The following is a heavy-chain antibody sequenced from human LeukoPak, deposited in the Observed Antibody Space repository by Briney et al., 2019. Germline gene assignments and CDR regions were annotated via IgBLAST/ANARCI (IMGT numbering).Heavy chain of an antibody. CDR3: ARPRLEYCSGGSCFDAFDI. Sequence: PGGSLRLSCAASGFTFSSYAMNWVRQAPGKGLEWVSAISGSGSTTYYADSVKGRFTISRDNSKNTLFLQMNSLTAEETAIYSCARPRLEYCSGGSCFDAFDIWGQGTMVTVSS. D-gene: IGHD2-15*01. CDR1: GFTFSSYA. J-gene: IGHJ3*02. V-gene: IGHV3-23*01. CDR2: ISGSGSTT.